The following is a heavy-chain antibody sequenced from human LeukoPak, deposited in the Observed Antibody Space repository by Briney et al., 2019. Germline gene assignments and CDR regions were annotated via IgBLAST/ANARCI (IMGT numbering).Heavy chain of an antibody. D-gene: IGHD1-26*01. CDR3: ARENFRPRGANWFDP. Sequence: GASVKVSCKASGYSLNTDAMHCVRQVAGQLHECIGRINTNTGNPTYAQGFTGRFVFSLDTSVSTAYLQINSLKAEDTAVYYCARENFRPRGANWFDPWGQGTLVTVSS. CDR2: INTNTGNP. J-gene: IGHJ5*02. V-gene: IGHV7-4-1*02. CDR1: GYSLNTDA.